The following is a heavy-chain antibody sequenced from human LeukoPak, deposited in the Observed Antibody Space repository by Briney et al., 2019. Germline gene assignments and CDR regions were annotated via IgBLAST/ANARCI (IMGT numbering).Heavy chain of an antibody. CDR1: GGSISSYY. J-gene: IGHJ5*02. CDR2: IYYSGST. Sequence: SETLSLTCTVSGGSISSYYWSWIRQPPGKGLEWIGYIYYSGSTYYNPSLRSRVTISVDTSKNQFSLKLSSVTAADTAVYYCARERNTAMGNWFDPWGQGTLVTVSS. D-gene: IGHD5-18*01. CDR3: ARERNTAMGNWFDP. V-gene: IGHV4-59*12.